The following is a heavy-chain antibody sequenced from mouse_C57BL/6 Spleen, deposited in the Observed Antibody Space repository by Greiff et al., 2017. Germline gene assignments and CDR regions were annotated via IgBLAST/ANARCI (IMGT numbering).Heavy chain of an antibody. CDR3: ARNLLDSSGTLDY. V-gene: IGHV1-80*01. CDR1: GYAFSSYW. J-gene: IGHJ2*01. CDR2: IYPGDGDT. D-gene: IGHD3-2*02. Sequence: VQLQQSGAELVKPGASVKISCKASGYAFSSYWMNWVKQRPGKGLEWIGQIYPGDGDTNYNGKFKGKATLTADKSSSTAYMQLSSLTSEDSAVYFCARNLLDSSGTLDYWCQGTTLTVSS.